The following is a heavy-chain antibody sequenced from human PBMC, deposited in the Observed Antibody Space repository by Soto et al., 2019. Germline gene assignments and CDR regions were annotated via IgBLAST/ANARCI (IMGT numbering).Heavy chain of an antibody. CDR2: IWYDGSNK. CDR1: GFTFSSYG. CDR3: ARVHKAYSSGWFPSQVFDY. D-gene: IGHD6-19*01. Sequence: QVQLVESGGGVVQPGRSLRLSCAASGFTFSSYGMHWVRQAPGKGLEWVAVIWYDGSNKYYADSVKGRFTISRDNSKNTLYLQMNSRRAEDTAVYYCARVHKAYSSGWFPSQVFDYWGQGTLVTVSS. V-gene: IGHV3-33*01. J-gene: IGHJ4*02.